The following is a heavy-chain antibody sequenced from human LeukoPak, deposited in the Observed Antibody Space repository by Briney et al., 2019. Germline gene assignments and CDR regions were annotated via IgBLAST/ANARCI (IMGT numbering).Heavy chain of an antibody. CDR3: AREGSVYFDY. CDR2: INHSGST. V-gene: IGHV4-34*01. CDR1: GGSISGYY. Sequence: SETLSLTCTVSGGSISGYYWSWIRQPPGKGLEWIGEINHSGSTNYNPSLKSRVTISVDTSKNQFSLKLSSVTAADTAVYYCAREGSVYFDYWGQGTLVTVSS. J-gene: IGHJ4*02.